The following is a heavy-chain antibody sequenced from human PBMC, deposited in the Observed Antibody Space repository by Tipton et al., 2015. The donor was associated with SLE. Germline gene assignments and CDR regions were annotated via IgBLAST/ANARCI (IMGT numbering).Heavy chain of an antibody. J-gene: IGHJ4*02. V-gene: IGHV1-18*01. D-gene: IGHD6-13*01. CDR2: IISYNGNT. CDR1: GYTLPNYG. CDR3: ARADLDSSWYRYFDY. Sequence: QVQLVQSGAEVKKPGASVKVSCKASGYTLPNYGISWVRRAPGQGLEWMGWIISYNGNTKYAQNLQGRVTMTTDTSTTTAYMELRNLRSDDTAVYYCARADLDSSWYRYFDYWGQGTLVTVSS.